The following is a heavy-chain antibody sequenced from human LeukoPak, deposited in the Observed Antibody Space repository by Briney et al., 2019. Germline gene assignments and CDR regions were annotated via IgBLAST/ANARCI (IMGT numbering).Heavy chain of an antibody. CDR1: GYSFTAYY. Sequence: ASVKVSCKASGYSFTAYYIHWVRQAPGQGLEWMGWINPNSGGTNYAQKFQGRVTMTRDTSISTAYMELSRLRSDDTAVYYCARPPQVRGVSWFDPWGQGTLVTVSS. D-gene: IGHD3-10*01. V-gene: IGHV1-2*02. CDR3: ARPPQVRGVSWFDP. J-gene: IGHJ5*02. CDR2: INPNSGGT.